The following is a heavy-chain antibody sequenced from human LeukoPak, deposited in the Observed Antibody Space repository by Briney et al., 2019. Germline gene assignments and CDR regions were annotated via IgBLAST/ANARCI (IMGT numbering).Heavy chain of an antibody. J-gene: IGHJ4*02. Sequence: GRSLRLSCAASGFTFSSYAMHWVRQAPGKGLEWVSVIYSGGSTYYADSVKGRFTISRDNSKNTLYLQMNSLRAEDTAVYYCARGDILTEYYFDYWGQGTLVTVSS. CDR2: IYSGGST. CDR1: GFTFSSYA. V-gene: IGHV3-66*01. D-gene: IGHD3-9*01. CDR3: ARGDILTEYYFDY.